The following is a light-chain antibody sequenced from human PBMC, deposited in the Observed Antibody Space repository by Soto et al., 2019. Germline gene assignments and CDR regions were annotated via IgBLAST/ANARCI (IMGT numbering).Light chain of an antibody. Sequence: QSALTQPASVSGSPGQSITISCTGTSSDVGGYNYVSWYQQDPGKAPKLMIFDVNNRPSGISNRFSGSKSGNTASLTISGLQAEDEADYYCFSYTSSGTMVFGGGTKLTVL. CDR3: FSYTSSGTMV. CDR2: DVN. J-gene: IGLJ2*01. V-gene: IGLV2-14*03. CDR1: SSDVGGYNY.